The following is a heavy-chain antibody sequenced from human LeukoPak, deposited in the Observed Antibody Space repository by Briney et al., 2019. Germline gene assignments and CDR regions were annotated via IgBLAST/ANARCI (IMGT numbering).Heavy chain of an antibody. Sequence: GGSLRPSCAASGFTLSSYSMNWVRQAPGKGLEWVSSISSSSSYIYYADSVKGRFTISRDNAKNSLYLQMNSLRAEDTAVYYCARADCSSTSCYLDGMDVWGQGTTVTVSS. D-gene: IGHD2-2*01. CDR1: GFTLSSYS. J-gene: IGHJ6*02. CDR2: ISSSSSYI. CDR3: ARADCSSTSCYLDGMDV. V-gene: IGHV3-21*01.